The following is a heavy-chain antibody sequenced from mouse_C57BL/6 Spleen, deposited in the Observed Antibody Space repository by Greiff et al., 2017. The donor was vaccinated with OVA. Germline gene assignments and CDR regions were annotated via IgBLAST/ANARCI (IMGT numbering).Heavy chain of an antibody. CDR1: GYTFTSYG. Sequence: VQLVESGAELARPGASVKLSCKASGYTFTSYGISWVKQRTGQGLEWIGEIYPRSGNTYYNEKFKGKATLTADKSSSTAYMELRSLTSEDSAVYFCARRRDYYAMDYWGQGTSVTVSS. V-gene: IGHV1-81*01. CDR2: IYPRSGNT. J-gene: IGHJ4*01. CDR3: ARRRDYYAMDY.